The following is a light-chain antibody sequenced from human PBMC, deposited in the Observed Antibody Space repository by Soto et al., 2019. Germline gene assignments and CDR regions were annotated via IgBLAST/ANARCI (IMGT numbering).Light chain of an antibody. V-gene: IGKV3-15*01. J-gene: IGKJ5*01. CDR3: KQYKEWPPFT. CDR1: QSVSNN. CDR2: GAS. Sequence: EIVITQSPATLSVSPGETATLSCRASQSVSNNVAWYQQKPGQAPRLLILGASTRATGIPARFSGSGSGTEFTLSISSLQSEDFAVYYCKQYKEWPPFTFGQGTRLENK.